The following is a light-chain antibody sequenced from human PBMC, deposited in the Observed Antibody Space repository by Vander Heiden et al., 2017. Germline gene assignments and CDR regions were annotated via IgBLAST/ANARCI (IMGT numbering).Light chain of an antibody. CDR3: QQSDSTPIT. CDR2: AAS. V-gene: IGKV1-39*01. CDR1: QSISSY. Sequence: QMTQSPSSLSASVGDRVTITCRASQSISSYLNWYQQKPGQAPKLLIYAASSLQSGVPSRFSGSGSGTDFTLTISSLQPEDFATYYCQQSDSTPITFGGGTRVEIK. J-gene: IGKJ4*01.